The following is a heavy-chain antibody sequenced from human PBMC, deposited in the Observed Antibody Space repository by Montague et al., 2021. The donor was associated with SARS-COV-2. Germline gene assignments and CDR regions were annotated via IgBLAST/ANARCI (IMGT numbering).Heavy chain of an antibody. CDR1: GGSTASHY. J-gene: IGHJ3*01. V-gene: IGHV4-59*08. D-gene: IGHD6-19*01. Sequence: SETLSLTCTVSGGSTASHYWNWIRQSPGKRPEWIGYVYYNGGTKYNPSLQSRVTISIYTSENQFPLRLNSVTAADTAVYCCSRGWAFDPWGQGRLVTVSS. CDR2: VYYNGGT. CDR3: SRGWAFDP.